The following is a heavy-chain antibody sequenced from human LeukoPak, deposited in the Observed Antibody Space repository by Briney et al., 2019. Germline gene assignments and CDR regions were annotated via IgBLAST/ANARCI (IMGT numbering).Heavy chain of an antibody. V-gene: IGHV3-15*01. CDR2: IKSKTDGGTT. CDR3: TTCRPVDRYSSSWYGECWFDP. J-gene: IGHJ5*02. D-gene: IGHD6-13*01. Sequence: GGSLRLSCAASGFTFSNAWMSWVRQAPGKGLEWVGRIKSKTDGGTTDYAAPVKGRFTISRDDSKNTLYLQMNSLKTEDTAVYYCTTCRPVDRYSSSWYGECWFDPWGQGTLVTVSS. CDR1: GFTFSNAW.